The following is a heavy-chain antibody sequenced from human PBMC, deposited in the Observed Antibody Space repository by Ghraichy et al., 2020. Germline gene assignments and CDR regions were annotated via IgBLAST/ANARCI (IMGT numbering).Heavy chain of an antibody. D-gene: IGHD3-22*01. J-gene: IGHJ6*02. CDR1: GGSISSYY. CDR2: IYYSGST. V-gene: IGHV4-59*01. CDR3: ARDDYYYDSSGYYYYYGMDV. Sequence: SETLSLTCTVSGGSISSYYWSWIRQPPGKGLEWIGYIYYSGSTNYNPSLKSRVTISVDTSKNQFSLKLSSVTAADTAVYYWARDDYYYDSSGYYYYYGMDVWGQGTTVTVSS.